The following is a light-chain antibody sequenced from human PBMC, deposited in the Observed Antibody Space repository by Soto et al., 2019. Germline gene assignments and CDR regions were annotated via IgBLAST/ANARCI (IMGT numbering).Light chain of an antibody. CDR1: RGVLDRSNSKNY. V-gene: IGKV4-1*01. Sequence: DTVMTHLPDSLAVSLGERATINCKSSRGVLDRSNSKNYLAGYQQKPGQPPKLLIDWASTPKSAAPDRCSGKGSGTDLSLTVRSLQAGDLSVYCCQEYYSSSWTFGQGTKVDVK. J-gene: IGKJ1*01. CDR2: WAS. CDR3: QEYYSSSWT.